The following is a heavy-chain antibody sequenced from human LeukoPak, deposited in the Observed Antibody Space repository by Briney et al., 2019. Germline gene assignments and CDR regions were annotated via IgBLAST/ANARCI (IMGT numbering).Heavy chain of an antibody. D-gene: IGHD3-3*01. CDR1: GDSVSSNSAA. V-gene: IGHV6-1*01. Sequence: SQTLSLTCAISGDSVSSNSAAWNWIRQSPSRGLEWLGRTYYRSQQWHSDYAPSVKGRITLNADTSKSQFSLQLNSMTPEDTAVYYCGRETDFGVVTNWGQGTLVTVSS. J-gene: IGHJ4*02. CDR2: TYYRSQQWHS. CDR3: GRETDFGVVTN.